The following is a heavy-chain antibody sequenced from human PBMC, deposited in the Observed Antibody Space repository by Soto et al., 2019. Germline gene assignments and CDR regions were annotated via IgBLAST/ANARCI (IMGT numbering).Heavy chain of an antibody. V-gene: IGHV1-3*04. CDR3: ARDPIWTYTWNYARLNYLDP. CDR1: GYTFSGYY. J-gene: IGHJ5*02. Sequence: ASVKVSCKASGYTFSGYYMHWVRQAPGQTLEWMGWIHTAKGNTKYSQKFEARVTLTRDTAASTAYMELNSLRSDGTAVYYCARDPIWTYTWNYARLNYLDPWGQGTLVTVSS. CDR2: IHTAKGNT. D-gene: IGHD1-7*01.